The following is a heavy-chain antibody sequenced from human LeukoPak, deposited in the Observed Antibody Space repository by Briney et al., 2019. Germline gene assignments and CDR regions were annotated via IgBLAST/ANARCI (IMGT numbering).Heavy chain of an antibody. D-gene: IGHD6-19*01. J-gene: IGHJ4*02. V-gene: IGHV3-30*19. CDR1: GFTFCSYG. CDR3: ARDHSSGYFDY. Sequence: GGSLRLSCAASGFTFCSYGMHWVRQAPGKGLEWVAVISYDGSNKYYADSVKGRFTISRDNSKNTLYLQMNSLRAEDTAVYYCARDHSSGYFDYWGQGTLVTVSS. CDR2: ISYDGSNK.